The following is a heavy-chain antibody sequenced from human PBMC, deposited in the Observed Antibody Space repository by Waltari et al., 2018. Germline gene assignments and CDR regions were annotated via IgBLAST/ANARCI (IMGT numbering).Heavy chain of an antibody. CDR3: ARGPAAAGNPRGAFDI. CDR2: IYYSGST. Sequence: QVQLQESGPGLVKPSETLSLTCTVSGGSISSYYWSWIRQPPGKGLEWIGYIYYSGSTNYNPSLKSRVTISVDTSKNQFSLKLSSVTAADTAVYYCARGPAAAGNPRGAFDIWGQGTMVTVSS. J-gene: IGHJ3*02. CDR1: GGSISSYY. V-gene: IGHV4-59*01. D-gene: IGHD6-13*01.